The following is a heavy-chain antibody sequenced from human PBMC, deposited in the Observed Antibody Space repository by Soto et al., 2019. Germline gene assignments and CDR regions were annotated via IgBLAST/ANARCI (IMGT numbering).Heavy chain of an antibody. CDR3: ARVIDGITIFGVVRDYGMDV. D-gene: IGHD3-3*01. J-gene: IGHJ6*02. Sequence: SETLSLTCAVPGCSISSSSYYWGWIRQPPGKGLEWIGRIYYSGSTYYNPSLKSRVTISVDTSKNQFSLKLSSVTAADTAVYYCARVIDGITIFGVVRDYGMDVWGQGTTVTVSS. V-gene: IGHV4-39*01. CDR2: IYYSGST. CDR1: GCSISSSSYY.